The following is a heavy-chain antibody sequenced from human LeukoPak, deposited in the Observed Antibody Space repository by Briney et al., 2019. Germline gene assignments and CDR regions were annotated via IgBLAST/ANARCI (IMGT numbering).Heavy chain of an antibody. J-gene: IGHJ6*03. Sequence: PSETLSLTCTVSGGSISSYYWSWIRQPAGKGLEWIGRIYTSGSTNYNPSLKSRVTMSVDTSKNQFSLKLSSVTAADTAVYYCARERVATDYYYYMDVWGKGTTVTVSS. V-gene: IGHV4-4*07. D-gene: IGHD5-12*01. CDR2: IYTSGST. CDR1: GGSISSYY. CDR3: ARERVATDYYYYMDV.